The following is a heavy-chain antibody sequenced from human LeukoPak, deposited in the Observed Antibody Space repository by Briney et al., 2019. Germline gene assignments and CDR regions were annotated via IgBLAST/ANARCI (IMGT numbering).Heavy chain of an antibody. CDR3: ARSLSTYSSSSTDDY. CDR2: ISSSSSYI. Sequence: GGSLRLSCAASGFTFSSYSMNWVRQAPGKGLEWVSSISSSSSYIYYADSVKGRFTISRDNAKNSLYLQMNSLRAEDTAVYYCARSLSTYSSSSTDDYWGQGTLVTVSS. V-gene: IGHV3-21*01. D-gene: IGHD6-6*01. J-gene: IGHJ4*02. CDR1: GFTFSSYS.